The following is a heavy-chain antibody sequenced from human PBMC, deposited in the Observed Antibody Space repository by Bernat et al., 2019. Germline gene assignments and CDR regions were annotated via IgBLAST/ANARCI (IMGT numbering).Heavy chain of an antibody. D-gene: IGHD3-9*01. Sequence: EVQLVESGGGLVQPGGSLRLSCAASGFTFSSYWMSWVRQAPGKGLEWVANIKQDGSEKYYVDSVKGRFTISRDNSKNTLYLQMNSLRAEDTAVYYCAKGPTYYDILTGYPHWGQGTLVTVSS. CDR1: GFTFSSYW. J-gene: IGHJ4*02. CDR3: AKGPTYYDILTGYPH. CDR2: IKQDGSEK. V-gene: IGHV3-7*01.